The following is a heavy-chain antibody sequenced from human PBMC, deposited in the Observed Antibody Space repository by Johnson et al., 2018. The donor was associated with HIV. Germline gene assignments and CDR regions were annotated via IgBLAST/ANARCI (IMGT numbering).Heavy chain of an antibody. D-gene: IGHD2/OR15-2a*01. CDR1: GFTFSSYA. CDR2: ISGSGGST. V-gene: IGHV3-23*04. Sequence: VQLVESGGGLVQPGGSLRLSCAASGFTFSSYAMSWVRQAPGKGLEWVSTISGSGGSTYYAVSVKGRFTISRDDSKNTLYLQMNSLKTEDKAVYYCTTDWGIWVWAFDIWGQGTMVTVSS. J-gene: IGHJ3*02. CDR3: TTDWGIWVWAFDI.